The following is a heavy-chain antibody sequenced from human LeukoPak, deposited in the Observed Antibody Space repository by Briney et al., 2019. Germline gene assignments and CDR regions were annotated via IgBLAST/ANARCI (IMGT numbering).Heavy chain of an antibody. J-gene: IGHJ5*02. Sequence: ASVTVSCKASGYTFTSYGISWLRQAPGQGLEWMGWVSTHNGYTKYAQKFQGRVTMTTDTSTSTAYMELGSLRSDDTAVYYCARGLGIISCCESLNWFDPWGQGTLVSVSS. D-gene: IGHD3-16*01. CDR2: VSTHNGYT. CDR3: ARGLGIISCCESLNWFDP. V-gene: IGHV1-18*01. CDR1: GYTFTSYG.